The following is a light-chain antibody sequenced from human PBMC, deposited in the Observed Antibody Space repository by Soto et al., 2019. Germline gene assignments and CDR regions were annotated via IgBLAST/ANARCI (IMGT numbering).Light chain of an antibody. CDR1: SSDVGRYNY. CDR3: CSYTSSTSAV. J-gene: IGLJ2*01. V-gene: IGLV2-14*01. CDR2: EVS. Sequence: QSALTQPASVSESPGQSITISCTGNSSDVGRYNYVSWFQQHPGKAPKLMIFEVSTRPSGVSNRFSGSKSGNTASLTISGLQIEDEADYYCCSYTSSTSAVFGGGTKLTVL.